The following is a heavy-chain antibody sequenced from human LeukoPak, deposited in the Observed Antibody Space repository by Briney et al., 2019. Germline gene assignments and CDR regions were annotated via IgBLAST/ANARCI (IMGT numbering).Heavy chain of an antibody. J-gene: IGHJ5*02. D-gene: IGHD6-13*01. V-gene: IGHV4-59*08. Sequence: SETLSLTCTLSGGSISSYYWSWIRQPPGKGLEWIGYIYYGGSTNYNPSLKRRVTISVDTSKNQFSLKLSSVTAADTAVYYCERHGQQLVYDWFDPWGQGTLVTVSS. CDR1: GGSISSYY. CDR2: IYYGGST. CDR3: ERHGQQLVYDWFDP.